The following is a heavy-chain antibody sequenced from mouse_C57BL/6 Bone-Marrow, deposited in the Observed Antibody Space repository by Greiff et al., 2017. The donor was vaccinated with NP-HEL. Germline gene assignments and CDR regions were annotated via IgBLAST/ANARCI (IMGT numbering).Heavy chain of an antibody. CDR1: GFTFSDFY. CDR2: SRNKANDYTT. Sequence: EVKLVESGGGLVQSGRSLRLSCATSGFTFSDFYMEWARQAPGKGLEWIAASRNKANDYTTEYSASVKGRFIVSRDTSQSILYLQMNALRAEDTAIYYCARDAGYEDYAMDYWGQGTSVTVSS. V-gene: IGHV7-1*01. J-gene: IGHJ4*01. CDR3: ARDAGYEDYAMDY. D-gene: IGHD2-3*01.